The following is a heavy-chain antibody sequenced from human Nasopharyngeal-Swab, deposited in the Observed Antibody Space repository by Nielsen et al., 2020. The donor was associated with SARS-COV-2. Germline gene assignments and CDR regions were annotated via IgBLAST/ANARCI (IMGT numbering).Heavy chain of an antibody. CDR3: VGGSQFDY. V-gene: IGHV1-8*02. CDR2: MSPNSGKT. CDR1: GYTFTTYF. J-gene: IGHJ4*02. Sequence: ASVKVSCKTSGYTFTTYFIHWVRQAPGQGLEWMGWMSPNSGKTGYAQKFQGRVTMTRDTSISTAYMELSSLTSDDTAVYYCVGGSQFDYWGQGTLVTVSS.